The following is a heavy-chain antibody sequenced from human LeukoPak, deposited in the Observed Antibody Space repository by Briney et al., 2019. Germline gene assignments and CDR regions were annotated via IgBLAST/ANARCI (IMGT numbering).Heavy chain of an antibody. Sequence: SGPTLVKPTQTLTLTCTFSDFSLSTTFMGVGWIRQPPGKALEWLALISWDDDKRYGPSLKSRLTITKDTSKNQVVLTMTNMDPVDTATYYCAHRLGPKAYSSSWYPYYFDYWGQGTLVTVSS. D-gene: IGHD6-13*01. V-gene: IGHV2-5*05. CDR3: AHRLGPKAYSSSWYPYYFDY. CDR1: DFSLSTTFMG. J-gene: IGHJ4*02. CDR2: ISWDDDK.